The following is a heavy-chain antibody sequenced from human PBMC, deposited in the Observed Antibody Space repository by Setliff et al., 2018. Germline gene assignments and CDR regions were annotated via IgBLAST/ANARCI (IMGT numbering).Heavy chain of an antibody. D-gene: IGHD2-15*01. CDR1: GGTFTSYD. CDR3: VRGGSGAFDP. CDR2: INTNTGNP. V-gene: IGHV7-4-1*02. Sequence: GASVKVSCKASGGTFTSYDINWVRQAPGQGLEWMGWINTNTGNPTYAQGFTGRFVFSLDTSLNTAYLQISSLEAEDTALYYCVRGGSGAFDPWGQGTLVTVSS. J-gene: IGHJ5*02.